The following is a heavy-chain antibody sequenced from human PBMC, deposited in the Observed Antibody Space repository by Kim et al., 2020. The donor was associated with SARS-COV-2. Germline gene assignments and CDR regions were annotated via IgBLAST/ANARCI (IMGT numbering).Heavy chain of an antibody. CDR3: ARGAFGELTAPNDAFDI. D-gene: IGHD3-10*01. J-gene: IGHJ3*02. V-gene: IGHV3-53*04. CDR2: IYSGGST. CDR1: GFTVSSNY. Sequence: GGSLRLSCAASGFTVSSNYMSWVRQAPGKGLEWVSVIYSGGSTYYADSVKGRFTISRHNSKNTLYLQMNSLRAEDTAVYYCARGAFGELTAPNDAFDIWGQGTMVTVSS.